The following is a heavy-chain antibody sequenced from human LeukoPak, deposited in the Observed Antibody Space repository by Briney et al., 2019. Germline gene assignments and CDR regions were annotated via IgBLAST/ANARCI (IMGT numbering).Heavy chain of an antibody. V-gene: IGHV3-66*02. D-gene: IGHD1-14*01. Sequence: GGSLRLSCAASGFTFSSNYMSWVCQAPGKGLEWVSVIYSGGSTYYADSVKGRFTISRDNSKNTLYLQMNSLRAEDTAVYYCAGITESQITRDYWGQGTLVTVSS. CDR3: AGITESQITRDY. CDR1: GFTFSSNY. CDR2: IYSGGST. J-gene: IGHJ4*02.